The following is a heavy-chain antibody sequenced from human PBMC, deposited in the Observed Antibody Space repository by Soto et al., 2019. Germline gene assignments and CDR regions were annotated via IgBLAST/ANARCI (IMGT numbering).Heavy chain of an antibody. J-gene: IGHJ4*02. CDR1: GFNFNNYG. V-gene: IGHV3-21*01. CDR2: VSKSDYT. D-gene: IGHD2-2*01. Sequence: XGSLRLPFAVSGFNFNNYGINWVRQAPGKGLEWVSSVSKSDYTYYSDSVKGRFTISRDNAKNSVSLQMNTLRAEDTAVYYCAREDSIIIPAVSDVWGQGTLVTVSS. CDR3: AREDSIIIPAVSDV.